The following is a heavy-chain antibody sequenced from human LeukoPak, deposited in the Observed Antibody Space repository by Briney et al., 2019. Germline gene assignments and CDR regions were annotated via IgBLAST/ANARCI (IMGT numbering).Heavy chain of an antibody. V-gene: IGHV4-59*01. J-gene: IGHJ4*02. Sequence: TSETLSLTCTLSGGSISTYYWSWIRQPPGKGLEWIGYIYHSGSTNYNPSLKSRVTISIDTSKNQFSLKLSSVTAADTAIYYCARGIQHLDSFWGQGTLVTVSS. CDR3: ARGIQHLDSF. CDR1: GGSISTYY. CDR2: IYHSGST. D-gene: IGHD6-13*01.